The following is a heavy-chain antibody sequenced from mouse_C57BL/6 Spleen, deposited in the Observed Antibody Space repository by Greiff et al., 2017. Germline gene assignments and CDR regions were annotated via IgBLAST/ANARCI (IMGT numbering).Heavy chain of an antibody. J-gene: IGHJ2*01. Sequence: VQLQQSGPELVKPGASVKISCKASGYAFSSSWLNWVKQRPGKGLEWIGRIYPGDGDTNYNGKFKGKATLTADKSSSTAYMQLSSLTSEDSAVYFCAREDYGSRGYYFDYWGQGTTLTVSS. V-gene: IGHV1-82*01. CDR2: IYPGDGDT. CDR3: AREDYGSRGYYFDY. CDR1: GYAFSSSW. D-gene: IGHD1-1*01.